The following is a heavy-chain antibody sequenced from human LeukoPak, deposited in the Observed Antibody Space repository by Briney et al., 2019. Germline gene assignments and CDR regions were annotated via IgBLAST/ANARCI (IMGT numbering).Heavy chain of an antibody. J-gene: IGHJ3*02. CDR2: INPNSGGT. CDR3: AIPVGATKETGAFDI. V-gene: IGHV1-2*02. Sequence: ASVKVSCKASGYTFTGYYMHWVRQAPGQGLEWMGWINPNSGGTNYAQKFQGRVTMTRDTSISTAYMELSRLRSDDTAVYYCAIPVGATKETGAFDIWGQGTMVTVSS. CDR1: GYTFTGYY. D-gene: IGHD1-26*01.